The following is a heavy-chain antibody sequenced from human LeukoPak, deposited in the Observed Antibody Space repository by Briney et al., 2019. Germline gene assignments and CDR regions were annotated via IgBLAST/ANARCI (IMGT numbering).Heavy chain of an antibody. D-gene: IGHD4-17*01. CDR2: IYYSGST. CDR3: ARCDDYGACFDY. V-gene: IGHV4-59*01. Sequence: PSETLSLTCTVSGGSISSYYWSWIRQPPGKGLEWIGYIYYSGSTNYNPSLKSRVTISVDTSKNQFSLKLSSVTAADTAVYYCARCDDYGACFDYWGQGTLVTVSS. CDR1: GGSISSYY. J-gene: IGHJ4*02.